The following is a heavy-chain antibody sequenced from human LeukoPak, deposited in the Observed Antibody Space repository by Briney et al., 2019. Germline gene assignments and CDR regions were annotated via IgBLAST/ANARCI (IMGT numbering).Heavy chain of an antibody. J-gene: IGHJ5*02. D-gene: IGHD2-2*01. V-gene: IGHV1-2*02. CDR2: INPDSGGT. CDR1: GCTFTDYY. Sequence: GASVKVSCRASGCTFTDYYIHWVRLAPGQGLEWMGWINPDSGGTNYAQKFQGRVTMTRDTSIRTVYMDLSRLRSDDTAVFYCTREARVGNWFDPWGQGTQVTVSS. CDR3: TREARVGNWFDP.